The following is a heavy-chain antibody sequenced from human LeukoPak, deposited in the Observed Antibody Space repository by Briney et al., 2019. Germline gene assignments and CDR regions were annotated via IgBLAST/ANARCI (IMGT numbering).Heavy chain of an antibody. Sequence: PGGSLRLSCAGSGYTFDDHGMSWVRQAPGKGLELVAGINWNGDSTGYADSVKGRFTISRDNAKNSLFLQMNSLRAEDTALYHCAKGDRNGWYFDYWGLGTLVTVSS. D-gene: IGHD6-19*01. CDR3: AKGDRNGWYFDY. CDR2: INWNGDST. V-gene: IGHV3-20*01. J-gene: IGHJ4*02. CDR1: GYTFDDHG.